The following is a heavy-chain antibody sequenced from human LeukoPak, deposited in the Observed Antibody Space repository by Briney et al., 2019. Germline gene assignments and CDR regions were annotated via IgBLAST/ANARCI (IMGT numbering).Heavy chain of an antibody. CDR3: ARESNGYLYFDY. D-gene: IGHD3-22*01. V-gene: IGHV4-39*07. Sequence: SETLSLTCTASGGSISSSSYYWGWIRQPPGKGLEWIGSIYYSGSTYYNPSLKSRVTISVDTSKNQFSLKLSSVTAADTAVYYCARESNGYLYFDYWGQGTLVTVSS. J-gene: IGHJ4*02. CDR1: GGSISSSSYY. CDR2: IYYSGST.